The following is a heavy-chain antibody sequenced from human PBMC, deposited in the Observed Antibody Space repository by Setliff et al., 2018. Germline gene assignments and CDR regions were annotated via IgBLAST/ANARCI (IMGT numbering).Heavy chain of an antibody. CDR2: ISASGST. J-gene: IGHJ4*02. CDR3: ARTEGRGYSYGFFDY. CDR1: GASISNYY. V-gene: IGHV4-4*07. Sequence: SETLSLTCTVSGASISNYYWTWIRQPAGKGLEWIGRISASGSTNYNPSLKSRVTMSVATSKNQVSLNLSSVTAADTAVYYCARTEGRGYSYGFFDYWGQGTLVTVSS. D-gene: IGHD5-18*01.